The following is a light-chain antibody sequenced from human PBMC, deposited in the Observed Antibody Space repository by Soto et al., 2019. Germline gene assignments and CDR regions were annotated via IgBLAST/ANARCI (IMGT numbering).Light chain of an antibody. CDR1: SSDVGGYNY. Sequence: QSVLTQPASVSGSPGQSMTISCTGTSSDVGGYNYVSWYQQHPGKAPKLMISEVSNRPSGLSNRFSGSKSGNTASLTISGLQAEDEADYYCSSYTSSSTPYVFGTGTKLTVL. V-gene: IGLV2-14*01. CDR2: EVS. CDR3: SSYTSSSTPYV. J-gene: IGLJ1*01.